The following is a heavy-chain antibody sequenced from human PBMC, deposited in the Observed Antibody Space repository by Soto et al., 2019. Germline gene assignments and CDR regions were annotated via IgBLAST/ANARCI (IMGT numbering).Heavy chain of an antibody. CDR3: ARHSHDDYGDHFPLFDY. D-gene: IGHD4-17*01. CDR1: GGSFSGYY. CDR2: INHSGST. V-gene: IGHV4-34*01. J-gene: IGHJ4*02. Sequence: PSETLSLTCAVYGGSFSGYYWSWIRQPPGKGLEWIGEINHSGSTNYNPSLKSRVTISVDTSKNQFSLKLSSVTASDTAMYYCARHSHDDYGDHFPLFDYWGQGTLVTVSS.